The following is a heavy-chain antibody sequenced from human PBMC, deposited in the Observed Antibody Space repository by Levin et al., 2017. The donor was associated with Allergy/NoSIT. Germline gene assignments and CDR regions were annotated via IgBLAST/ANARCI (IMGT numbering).Heavy chain of an antibody. CDR1: AFTISSYA. Sequence: ASVKVSCAASAFTISSYAMHWFRQATGKGLEWVSAIETAGNKFYSDSVKGRFTISREDASNSLYLQVNSLTAGDTAVYYCARGRLAGSGLDVWGQGTTVSVSS. CDR2: IETAGNK. J-gene: IGHJ6*02. V-gene: IGHV3-13*01. CDR3: ARGRLAGSGLDV.